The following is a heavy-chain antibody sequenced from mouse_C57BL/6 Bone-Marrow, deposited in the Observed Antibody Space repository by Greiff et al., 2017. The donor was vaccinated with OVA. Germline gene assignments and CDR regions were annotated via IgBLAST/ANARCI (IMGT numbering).Heavy chain of an antibody. CDR2: INPNNGGT. CDR1: GYTFTDYY. J-gene: IGHJ3*01. V-gene: IGHV1-26*01. Sequence: EVKLVESGPELVKPGASVKISCKASGYTFTDYYMNWVKQSHGKSLEWIGDINPNNGGTSYNQKFKGKATLTVDKSSSTAYMELRSLTSEDSAVYYCARKGYYGSSPFAYWGQGTLVTVSA. D-gene: IGHD1-1*01. CDR3: ARKGYYGSSPFAY.